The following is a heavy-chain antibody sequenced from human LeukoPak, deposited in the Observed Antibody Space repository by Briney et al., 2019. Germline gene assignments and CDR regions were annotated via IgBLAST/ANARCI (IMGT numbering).Heavy chain of an antibody. CDR1: GFTFSSYA. D-gene: IGHD3-3*01. CDR2: ISYDGSNK. J-gene: IGHJ4*02. Sequence: GGSLRLSCAASGFTFSSYAMHWVRQAPGKGLEWVAVISYDGSNKYYADSVKGRFTISRDNSENTLYLQMNSLRAEDTAVYYCARDTSLRFLEWSTFDYWGQGTLVTVSS. V-gene: IGHV3-30*04. CDR3: ARDTSLRFLEWSTFDY.